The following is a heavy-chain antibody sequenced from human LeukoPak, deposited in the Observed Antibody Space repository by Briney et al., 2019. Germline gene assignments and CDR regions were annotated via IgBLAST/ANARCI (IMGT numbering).Heavy chain of an antibody. CDR3: ARDRAHYDTSGYYSYYFDY. J-gene: IGHJ4*02. CDR1: GFTFSTCT. V-gene: IGHV3-21*01. CDR2: ISSSSSYI. Sequence: KPGGSLRLSCAASGFTFSTCTMNWVRQAPGKGLEWVSSISSSSSYIYYADSVKGRFTISRDNAKNSLYLQMDSLRADDTAVYYCARDRAHYDTSGYYSYYFDYWGQGTLVTVSS. D-gene: IGHD3-22*01.